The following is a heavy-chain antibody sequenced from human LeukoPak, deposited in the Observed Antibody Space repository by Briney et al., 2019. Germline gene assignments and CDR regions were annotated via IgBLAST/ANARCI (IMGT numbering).Heavy chain of an antibody. CDR3: ATTIAVAGTDAFDI. D-gene: IGHD6-19*01. V-gene: IGHV3-23*01. Sequence: GGSLRLSCAASGFTFSSYAMSWVRQAPGKGLEWVTGISGSAGSSYYADSVKGRFTISRDNSKNTLYLQMNSLRAEDTAVYYCATTIAVAGTDAFDIWGQGTMVTVSS. J-gene: IGHJ3*02. CDR2: ISGSAGSS. CDR1: GFTFSSYA.